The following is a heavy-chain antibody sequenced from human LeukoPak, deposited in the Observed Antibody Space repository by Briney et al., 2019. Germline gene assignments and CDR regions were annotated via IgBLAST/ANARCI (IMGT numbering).Heavy chain of an antibody. Sequence: SETLSLTCTVSGGSISSSSYYWGWIRQPPGKGLEWIGSIYYSGSTYYNPSLKSRVTISVDTSKNQFSLKMSSVTAADTAVYYCAGGRITMVRGVVSFPMDVWGQGTTVTVSS. CDR2: IYYSGST. D-gene: IGHD3-10*01. V-gene: IGHV4-39*07. CDR1: GGSISSSSYY. CDR3: AGGRITMVRGVVSFPMDV. J-gene: IGHJ6*02.